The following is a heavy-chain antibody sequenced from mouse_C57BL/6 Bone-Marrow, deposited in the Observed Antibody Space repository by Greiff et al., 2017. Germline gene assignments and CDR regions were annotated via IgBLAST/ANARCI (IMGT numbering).Heavy chain of an antibody. CDR2: IDPSDSYT. Sequence: VQLQQPGAELVRPGTSVKLSCKASGYTFNSYWMHWVKQRPGQGLEWIGVIDPSDSYTNYNQKFKGKATLTVDTSSSAAYMQLSSLTSEDSAVYYCARRVGYGYYYAMDYWGQGTSVTVSS. J-gene: IGHJ4*01. CDR1: GYTFNSYW. D-gene: IGHD1-1*01. CDR3: ARRVGYGYYYAMDY. V-gene: IGHV1-59*01.